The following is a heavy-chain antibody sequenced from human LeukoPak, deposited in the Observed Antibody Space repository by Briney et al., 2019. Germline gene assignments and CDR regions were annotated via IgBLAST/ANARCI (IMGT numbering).Heavy chain of an antibody. J-gene: IGHJ4*02. Sequence: GGSLRLSCAASGFTFSSYAMSWVRQAPGKGLEWVSAISSSGGSTYYADSVKGRFTISRDNSKNTLYLQMNSLRAEDTAVYYCAMQVYCSGGSCFDYWGQGTLVTVSS. CDR1: GFTFSSYA. CDR3: AMQVYCSGGSCFDY. V-gene: IGHV3-23*01. D-gene: IGHD2-15*01. CDR2: ISSSGGST.